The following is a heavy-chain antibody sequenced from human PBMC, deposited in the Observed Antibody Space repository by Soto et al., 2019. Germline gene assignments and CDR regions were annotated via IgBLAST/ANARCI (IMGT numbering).Heavy chain of an antibody. V-gene: IGHV2-70*13. D-gene: IGHD2-2*02. Sequence: RPPRMAETGRVGQACTFRGSTHTKKEKCVDVIRQSPGKALGWLALIEWDDDDNSYSTSLKTRLTISKDTRKNQVVLIMANMEQADKASYFCARAIRGPRRLNGMAVWGEGT. J-gene: IGHJ6*01. CDR3: ARAIRGPRRLNGMAV. CDR2: IEWDDDDN. CDR1: GSTHTKKEKC.